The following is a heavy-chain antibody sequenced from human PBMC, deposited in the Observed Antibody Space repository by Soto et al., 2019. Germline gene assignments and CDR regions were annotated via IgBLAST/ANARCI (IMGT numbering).Heavy chain of an antibody. V-gene: IGHV4-30-2*01. CDR1: GGSISSGGYS. J-gene: IGHJ4*02. D-gene: IGHD1-26*01. Sequence: SETLSLTCAVSGGSISSGGYSWSWIRQPPGKGLEWIGYIYHSGSTYYNPSLKSRVTISVDRSKNQFSLKLSSVTAADTAVYYIAAGGGIPRYYCCQAPLVTVSP. CDR2: IYHSGST. CDR3: AAGGGIPRYY.